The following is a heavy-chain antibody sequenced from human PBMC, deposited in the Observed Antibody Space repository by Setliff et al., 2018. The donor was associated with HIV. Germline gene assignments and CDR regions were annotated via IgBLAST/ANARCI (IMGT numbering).Heavy chain of an antibody. V-gene: IGHV3-9*01. J-gene: IGHJ5*01. CDR3: ARGYYVNWFDS. D-gene: IGHD3-10*02. CDR2: INWNSDNI. CDR1: GFTFDDYA. Sequence: HPGGSLRLSCAASGFTFDDYAMHWVRLTPGKGLEWVSGINWNSDNIGYEGSVKGRFTISRDNAKNSLHLQMNSLRAEDTAVYYCARGYYVNWFDSWGQGTLVTVSS.